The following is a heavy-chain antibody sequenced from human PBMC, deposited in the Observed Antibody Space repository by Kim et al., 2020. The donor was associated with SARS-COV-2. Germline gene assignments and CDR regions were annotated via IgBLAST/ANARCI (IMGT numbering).Heavy chain of an antibody. J-gene: IGHJ5*02. D-gene: IGHD3-22*01. CDR2: INPSGGST. CDR1: GYTFTSYY. V-gene: IGHV1-46*01. CDR3: ARAAGGAHNSYYYDSSGYSTWFDP. Sequence: ASVKVSCKASGYTFTSYYMHWVRQAPGQGLEWMGIINPSGGSTSYAQKFQGRVTMTRDTSTSTVYMELSSLRSEDTAVYYCARAAGGAHNSYYYDSSGYSTWFDPWGQGTLVTVSS.